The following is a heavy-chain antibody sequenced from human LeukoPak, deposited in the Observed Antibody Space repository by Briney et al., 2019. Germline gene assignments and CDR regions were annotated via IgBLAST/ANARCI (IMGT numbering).Heavy chain of an antibody. CDR3: ARGYCSSTSCYTADP. Sequence: PSETLSLTCAVYGGSFSGYYWSWIRQPPGKGLEWIGEINHSGSTNYNPSLKSRATISVDTSKNQFSLKLSSVTAADTAVYYCARGYCSSTSCYTADPWGQGTLVTVSS. J-gene: IGHJ5*02. CDR2: INHSGST. V-gene: IGHV4-34*01. D-gene: IGHD2-2*02. CDR1: GGSFSGYY.